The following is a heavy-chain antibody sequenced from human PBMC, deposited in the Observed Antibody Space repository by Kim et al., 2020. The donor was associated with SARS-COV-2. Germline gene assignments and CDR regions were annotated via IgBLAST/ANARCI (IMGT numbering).Heavy chain of an antibody. CDR1: GFTFSSYW. D-gene: IGHD3-3*01. CDR3: ARDPNDFWSGSVYMDV. CDR2: IKQDGSEK. V-gene: IGHV3-7*01. J-gene: IGHJ6*02. Sequence: GGSLRLSCAASGFTFSSYWMSWVRQAPGKGLEWVANIKQDGSEKYYVDSVKGRFTISRDNAKNSLYLQMNSLRAEDTAVYYCARDPNDFWSGSVYMDVWGQGTTVTVSS.